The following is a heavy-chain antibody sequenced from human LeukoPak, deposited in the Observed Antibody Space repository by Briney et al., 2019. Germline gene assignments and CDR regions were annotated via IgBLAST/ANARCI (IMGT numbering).Heavy chain of an antibody. J-gene: IGHJ4*02. Sequence: PGGSLRLSCAASGFTFSSTSMSWVRQAPGKGLEWVSVIYSGGSTYYADSVKGRFTISRDNSKNTLYLQMNSLRAEDTAVYYCARVEGYYDFWSGYFDYWGQGTLVTVSS. CDR2: IYSGGST. D-gene: IGHD3-3*01. CDR3: ARVEGYYDFWSGYFDY. CDR1: GFTFSSTS. V-gene: IGHV3-53*01.